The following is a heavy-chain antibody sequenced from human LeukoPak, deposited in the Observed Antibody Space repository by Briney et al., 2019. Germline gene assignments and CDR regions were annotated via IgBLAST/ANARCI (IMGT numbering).Heavy chain of an antibody. CDR1: GYTFTSYG. Sequence: ASVKVSCKASGYTFTSYGISWVRQAPGQGLEWMGWISAYNGNTNYAQKLQGRVTMTTDTSTSTAYMELRSLRSDDTAVYYCARDPFYWDSGSYFWRTTYYGMDVWGQGTTVTVSS. CDR3: ARDPFYWDSGSYFWRTTYYGMDV. J-gene: IGHJ6*02. V-gene: IGHV1-18*01. CDR2: ISAYNGNT. D-gene: IGHD1-26*01.